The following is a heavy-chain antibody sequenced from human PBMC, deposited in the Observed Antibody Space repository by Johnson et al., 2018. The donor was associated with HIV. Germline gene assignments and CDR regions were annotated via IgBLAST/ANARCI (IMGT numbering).Heavy chain of an antibody. CDR2: ISYDGSNK. V-gene: IGHV3-30*03. Sequence: QVQLVESGGGVVQPGRSLRLSCAASGFTFSSYGMHWVRQAPGKGLEWVAVISYDGSNKYYADSVKGRFTISRDNSKNTLYLQMNSLRAEDTAVYYCTTYTTMVTMYVEIKGGAFDIWGQGTMVTVSS. CDR3: TTYTTMVTMYVEIKGGAFDI. J-gene: IGHJ3*02. CDR1: GFTFSSYG. D-gene: IGHD5-18*01.